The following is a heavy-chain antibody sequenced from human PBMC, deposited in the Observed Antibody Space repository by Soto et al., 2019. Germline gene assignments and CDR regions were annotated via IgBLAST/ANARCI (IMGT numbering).Heavy chain of an antibody. Sequence: GGSLRLSCAASGFTFSSYWMSWVRQAPGKGLEWVANIKQDGSEKYYVDSVKGRFTISRDNAKNSLYLQMNSLRAEDAAVYYCARDRDDFWSGYYTLWKYWGQGTLVTVSS. J-gene: IGHJ4*02. V-gene: IGHV3-7*01. D-gene: IGHD3-3*01. CDR3: ARDRDDFWSGYYTLWKY. CDR1: GFTFSSYW. CDR2: IKQDGSEK.